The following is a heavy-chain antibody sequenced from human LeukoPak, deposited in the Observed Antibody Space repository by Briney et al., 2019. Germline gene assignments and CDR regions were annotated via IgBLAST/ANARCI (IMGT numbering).Heavy chain of an antibody. CDR1: VFTVSSTH. CDR3: ARGGRGSAAVVAPRSFDI. CDR2: TYTGGNS. V-gene: IGHV3-53*01. D-gene: IGHD3-22*01. Sequence: PGGSLRLSCEASVFTVSSTHMVWVRQAPWKGLEWVSVTYTGGNSYYAGSVQGRFIISRDISKNTLYLQMNNLRAEDSALYYCARGGRGSAAVVAPRSFDIWGQGTMVTVSS. J-gene: IGHJ3*02.